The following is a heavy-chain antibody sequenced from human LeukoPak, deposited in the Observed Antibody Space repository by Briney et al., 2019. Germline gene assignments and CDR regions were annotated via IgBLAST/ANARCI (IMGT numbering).Heavy chain of an antibody. D-gene: IGHD6-19*01. V-gene: IGHV4-34*01. CDR2: INHSGST. CDR1: GGSFSGYY. Sequence: SETLSLTCAVYGGSFSGYYWSWIRQPPGKGLEWIGEINHSGSTTYNPSLKSRVTISVDTSKNQFSPKLRSVTAADTAVYYCARGLVRSSGWRNYYYYYGMDVWGQGTTVTVSS. J-gene: IGHJ6*02. CDR3: ARGLVRSSGWRNYYYYYGMDV.